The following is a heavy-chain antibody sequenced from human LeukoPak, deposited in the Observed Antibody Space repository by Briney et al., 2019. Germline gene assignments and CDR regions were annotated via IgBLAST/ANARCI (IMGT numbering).Heavy chain of an antibody. CDR1: GYTFTSYG. V-gene: IGHV1-18*01. Sequence: GASVKVSCKASGYTFTSYGISWVRQAPGQGLEWMGWISAYNGNTNYAQKLQGRVTMTTDTSTSTAYMELRSLRSDDTAVYYCARQGSGWRLGEYYFDYWGQGTLVTVSS. CDR3: ARQGSGWRLGEYYFDY. D-gene: IGHD6-19*01. J-gene: IGHJ4*02. CDR2: ISAYNGNT.